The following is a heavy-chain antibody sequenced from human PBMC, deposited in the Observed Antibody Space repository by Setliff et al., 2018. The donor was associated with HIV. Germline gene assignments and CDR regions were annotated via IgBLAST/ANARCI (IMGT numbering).Heavy chain of an antibody. CDR2: INHSGST. V-gene: IGHV4-34*01. J-gene: IGHJ6*03. CDR3: ARGPRYGSGNYCYYYYYMDV. D-gene: IGHD3-10*01. CDR1: GGSFSGYS. Sequence: SETLSLTCAVYGGSFSGYSWIWIRQPPGKGLEWIGEINHSGSTNYNPSLKSRVTISVDTSKNQFSLKLSSVTAADTAVYYCARGPRYGSGNYCYYYYYMDVWGKGATVTVSS.